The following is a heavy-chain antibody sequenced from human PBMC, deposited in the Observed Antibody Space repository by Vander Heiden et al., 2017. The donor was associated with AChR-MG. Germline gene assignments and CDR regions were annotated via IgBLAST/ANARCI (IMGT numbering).Heavy chain of an antibody. J-gene: IGHJ6*03. CDR3: ARVKTTVTRGYYYYYYMDV. V-gene: IGHV4-59*01. CDR1: GGSISSYY. CDR2: IYYSGST. D-gene: IGHD4-4*01. Sequence: QVQLQESGPGLVKPSETLSLTCTVSGGSISSYYWSWIRQPPGKGLEWIGYIYYSGSTNYNPSLKRRVTISVDTSKNQFSLKLSSVTAAETAVYYCARVKTTVTRGYYYYYYMDVWGKGTTVTVSS.